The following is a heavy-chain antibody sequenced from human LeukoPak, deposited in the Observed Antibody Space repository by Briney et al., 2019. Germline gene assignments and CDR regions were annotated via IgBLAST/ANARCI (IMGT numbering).Heavy chain of an antibody. J-gene: IGHJ4*02. D-gene: IGHD6-19*01. Sequence: GGSLRLSCAASGFTVSSNYMSWVRQAPGKGLDWVAVISYDGTKKDYADSVKGRFTISRDNSKNTLYMQMNSLRPEDTAMYYCARGTLYSGWSYYFDYWGQGSQVTVSS. CDR3: ARGTLYSGWSYYFDY. CDR2: ISYDGTKK. CDR1: GFTVSSNY. V-gene: IGHV3-30*03.